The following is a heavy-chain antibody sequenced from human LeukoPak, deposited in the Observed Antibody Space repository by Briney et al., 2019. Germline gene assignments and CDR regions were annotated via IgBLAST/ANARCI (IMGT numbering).Heavy chain of an antibody. CDR2: IRYDGSNK. CDR3: TKDRGKAMVVPAAGFDY. J-gene: IGHJ4*02. D-gene: IGHD2-2*01. CDR1: GFTFSSYG. V-gene: IGHV3-30*02. Sequence: GGSLRLSCAASGFTFSSYGMHWVRQAPGKGLEWLAFIRYDGSNKYYADSVKGRFTISRDNSKNTLYLQMNSMRAEDTAVYYCTKDRGKAMVVPAAGFDYWGQGTLVTVSS.